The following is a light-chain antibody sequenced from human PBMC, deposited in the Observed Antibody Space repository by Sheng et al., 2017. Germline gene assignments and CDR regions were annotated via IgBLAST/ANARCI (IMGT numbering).Light chain of an antibody. CDR2: GTS. CDR3: QQGNRFPLT. J-gene: IGKJ4*01. CDR1: QGISSW. V-gene: IGKV1D-12*01. Sequence: DIQMTQSPSSLSASVGDRVTITCRASQGISSWIAWYQQKPGKAPKLLIFGTSFLQSGVPSRFSGSGSGTDFTLTISSLQPEDFAVYYCQQGNRFPLTFGGGTKVEI.